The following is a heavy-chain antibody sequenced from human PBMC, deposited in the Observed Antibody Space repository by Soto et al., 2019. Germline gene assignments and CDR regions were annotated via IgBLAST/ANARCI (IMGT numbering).Heavy chain of an antibody. D-gene: IGHD5-12*01. Sequence: ASVKVSCKASGYRFTGYYMHWVRQAPGQGLEWMGWINPDSGGTNYDQKFRGRVTMTRDTSISTAYMELSSLRPDATAVYYGARKVATFNCEHWG. CDR3: ARKVATFNCEH. CDR1: GYRFTGYY. V-gene: IGHV1-2*02. CDR2: INPDSGGT. J-gene: IGHJ1*01.